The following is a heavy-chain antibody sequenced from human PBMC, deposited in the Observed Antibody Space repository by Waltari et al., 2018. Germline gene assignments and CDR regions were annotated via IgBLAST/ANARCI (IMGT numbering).Heavy chain of an antibody. V-gene: IGHV4-31*03. J-gene: IGHJ4*02. D-gene: IGHD4-17*01. Sequence: QVQLQESGPGLVKPSQTLSLTCTVSGGSLSIRGYYWSWIRPHPGKGLEWIGYIYDSGSTYYNPSLKSRVTISVDRSKNQCSLKLSAVTAADTAVYYCARDYGDYAWANWGQGTLVTVSS. CDR3: ARDYGDYAWAN. CDR1: GGSLSIRGYY. CDR2: IYDSGST.